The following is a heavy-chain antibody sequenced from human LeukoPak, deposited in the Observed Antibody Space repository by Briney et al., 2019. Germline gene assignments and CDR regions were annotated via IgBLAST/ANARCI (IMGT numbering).Heavy chain of an antibody. J-gene: IGHJ4*02. Sequence: TSETLSLTCTVSGGSISSSSYYWGWIRQPPGKGLEWIGSIYYSGSTYYNPSLKSRVTISVDTSKNQFSLKLSSVTAADTAVYYCAKDSSTWGNLAGHFDSWGQGTLVTVSS. D-gene: IGHD6-13*01. CDR2: IYYSGST. CDR3: AKDSSTWGNLAGHFDS. CDR1: GGSISSSSYY. V-gene: IGHV4-39*07.